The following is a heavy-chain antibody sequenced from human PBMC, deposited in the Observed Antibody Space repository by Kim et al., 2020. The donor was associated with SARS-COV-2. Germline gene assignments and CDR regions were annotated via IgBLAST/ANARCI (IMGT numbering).Heavy chain of an antibody. D-gene: IGHD3-22*01. V-gene: IGHV3-11*06. CDR3: ARDSDNYYDSSGGDY. Sequence: SWKGRFTISRDNAKNSLYLQMNSLRAEDTAVYYCARDSDNYYDSSGGDYWGQGTLVTVSS. J-gene: IGHJ4*02.